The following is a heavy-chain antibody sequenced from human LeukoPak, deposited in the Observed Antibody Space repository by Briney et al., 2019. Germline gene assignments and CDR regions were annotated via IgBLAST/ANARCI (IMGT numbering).Heavy chain of an antibody. D-gene: IGHD3-22*01. J-gene: IGHJ1*01. CDR1: GYIFTSYY. Sequence: GASVKVSCKASGYIFTSYYMHWVRQAPGQGLEWMGLINPSGGSTRYAQKFQGRVTMTRDTSISTAYMELSRLRSDDTAVYYCTRDSLSTYYYDSSGYSLRYFQHWGQGTLVTVSS. CDR2: INPSGGST. V-gene: IGHV1-46*01. CDR3: TRDSLSTYYYDSSGYSLRYFQH.